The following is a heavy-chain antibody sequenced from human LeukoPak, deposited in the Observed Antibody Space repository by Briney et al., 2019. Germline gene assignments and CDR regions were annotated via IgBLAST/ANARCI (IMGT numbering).Heavy chain of an antibody. Sequence: GGFLRLSCAASGFTFSDYYMRWIRQAPGKGLEWVSAISGSGGSTYYADSVKGRFTISRDNSKNTLYLQMNSLRAEDTAVYYCAKDRQLLWFGEFFDYWGQGTLVTVSS. CDR2: ISGSGGST. CDR3: AKDRQLLWFGEFFDY. D-gene: IGHD3-10*01. V-gene: IGHV3-23*01. J-gene: IGHJ4*02. CDR1: GFTFSDYY.